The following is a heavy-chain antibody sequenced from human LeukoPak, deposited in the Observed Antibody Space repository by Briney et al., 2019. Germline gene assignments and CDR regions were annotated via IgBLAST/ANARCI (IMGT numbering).Heavy chain of an antibody. Sequence: SETLSLTCAVCGGSFSGYYWSWIRQPPGKGLEWIGEINHSGSTNYNPSLKSRVTISVDTSKNQFSLKLSSVTAADTAVYYCARAPRSGGSCYFDYWGQGTLVTVSS. CDR3: ARAPRSGGSCYFDY. J-gene: IGHJ4*02. V-gene: IGHV4-34*01. CDR2: INHSGST. D-gene: IGHD2-15*01. CDR1: GGSFSGYY.